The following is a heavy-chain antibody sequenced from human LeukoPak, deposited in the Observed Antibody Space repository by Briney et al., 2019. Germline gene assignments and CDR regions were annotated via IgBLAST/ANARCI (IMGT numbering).Heavy chain of an antibody. D-gene: IGHD6-6*01. V-gene: IGHV5-51*01. CDR3: ARQAPPTIAPRDPYYFDY. J-gene: IGHJ4*02. Sequence: GESLKISCKGSGYSFTSYWIGWVRQMPGKGLEWMGIIYPGDSDTRYSPSFQGQVTISADKSISTAYLQWSSLKASDTAMYYCARQAPPTIAPRDPYYFDYWGQGTLVTVSS. CDR1: GYSFTSYW. CDR2: IYPGDSDT.